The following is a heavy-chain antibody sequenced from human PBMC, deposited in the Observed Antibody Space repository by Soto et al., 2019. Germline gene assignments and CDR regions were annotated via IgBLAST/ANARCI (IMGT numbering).Heavy chain of an antibody. Sequence: GGSLRLSCAASGFSLSIYEMNWVRQAPGKGLEWLAYVSTSGSLKNYADSVKGRFTISRDNTKNAVYLQMNSLRAEDTAVYYCARGRLYSSGWFDYWGQGTLVTVSS. CDR3: ARGRLYSSGWFDY. D-gene: IGHD6-19*01. CDR1: GFSLSIYE. V-gene: IGHV3-48*03. CDR2: VSTSGSLK. J-gene: IGHJ4*02.